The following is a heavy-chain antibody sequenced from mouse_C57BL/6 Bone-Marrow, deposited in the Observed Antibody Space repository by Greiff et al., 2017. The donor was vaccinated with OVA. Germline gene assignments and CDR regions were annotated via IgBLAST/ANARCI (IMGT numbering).Heavy chain of an antibody. CDR1: GFNIKDDY. J-gene: IGHJ2*01. CDR2: IDPENGDT. D-gene: IGHD2-3*01. CDR3: TTPYPYDYFDY. Sequence: VQLKQSGAELVRPGASVKLSCTASGFNIKDDYMHWVKQRPEQGLEWIGWIDPENGDTEYASKFQGKATITADTSSNTAYLQLSSLTSEDTAVYYCTTPYPYDYFDYWGQGTTLTVSS. V-gene: IGHV14-4*01.